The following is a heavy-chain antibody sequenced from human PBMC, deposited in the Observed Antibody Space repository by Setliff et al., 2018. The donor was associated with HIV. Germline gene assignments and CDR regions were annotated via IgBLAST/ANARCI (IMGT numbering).Heavy chain of an antibody. V-gene: IGHV5-51*01. CDR2: IYPGDSDT. CDR1: GYTFSSYW. J-gene: IGHJ4*02. Sequence: GESLKISCKGSGYTFSSYWIGWVRQMPGKGLEWMGIIYPGDSDTRYSPSFQGRVTISADKSINTAYLQWSSLQASDTAMYYCARRASKASLDYWGQGTLVTVSS. CDR3: ARRASKASLDY.